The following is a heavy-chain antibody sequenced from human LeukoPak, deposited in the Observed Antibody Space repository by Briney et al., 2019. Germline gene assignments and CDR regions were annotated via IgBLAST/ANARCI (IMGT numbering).Heavy chain of an antibody. CDR2: INHSGST. V-gene: IGHV4-34*01. D-gene: IGHD3-22*01. Sequence: SSETLSLTCAVYGGSFSGYYWSWIRQPPGKGLEWIGEINHSGSTNYNPSLKSRVTISVDTSKNQFSLKLSSVTAADTAVYYCARHDSSGYYWFDPWGQGTLVTVSS. CDR1: GGSFSGYY. J-gene: IGHJ5*02. CDR3: ARHDSSGYYWFDP.